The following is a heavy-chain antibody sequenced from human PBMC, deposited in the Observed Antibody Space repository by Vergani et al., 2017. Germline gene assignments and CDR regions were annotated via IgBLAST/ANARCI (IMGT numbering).Heavy chain of an antibody. Sequence: QVQLVQSGAEVKKPGSSVKVSCKASGGTFSSYAISWVRQAPGQGLEWMGGIIPIFGTANYAQKFQGRVTITADESTSTAYMELSSLRSEDTAVYYCARGRDCSSTSCYKGGDYYYYMDVWGK. V-gene: IGHV1-69*01. CDR2: IIPIFGTA. J-gene: IGHJ6*03. CDR1: GGTFSSYA. CDR3: ARGRDCSSTSCYKGGDYYYYMDV. D-gene: IGHD2-2*02.